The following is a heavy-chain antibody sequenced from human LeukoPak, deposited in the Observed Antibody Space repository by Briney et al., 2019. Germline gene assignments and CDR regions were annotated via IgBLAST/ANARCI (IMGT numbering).Heavy chain of an antibody. Sequence: PSETLSLTCTVSGGSISSGSHYWSWIRQPAGKGLEWIGRIYTSGSTNYNPSLKSRVTISVDTSKNQFSLKLSSVTAADTAVYYCARVLGYCSSTSCYVDWFDPWGQGTLVTVSS. CDR2: IYTSGST. D-gene: IGHD2-2*01. CDR1: GGSISSGSHY. J-gene: IGHJ5*02. V-gene: IGHV4-61*02. CDR3: ARVLGYCSSTSCYVDWFDP.